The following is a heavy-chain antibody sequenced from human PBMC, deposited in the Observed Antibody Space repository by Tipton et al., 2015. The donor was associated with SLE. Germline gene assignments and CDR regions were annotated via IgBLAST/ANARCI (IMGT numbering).Heavy chain of an antibody. V-gene: IGHV4-39*07. Sequence: TLSLTCIVSGGSISSSTYYWGWIRQPPGMGLEWSGNIYYSGRTYYNPSLKSRVTISVDTSKNQFSLKPSSVTATDPAVYYCARDISRYCSGGSCYSRPVYFDYWGQGTLVTVSS. J-gene: IGHJ4*02. CDR1: GGSISSSTYY. CDR3: ARDISRYCSGGSCYSRPVYFDY. D-gene: IGHD2-15*01. CDR2: IYYSGRT.